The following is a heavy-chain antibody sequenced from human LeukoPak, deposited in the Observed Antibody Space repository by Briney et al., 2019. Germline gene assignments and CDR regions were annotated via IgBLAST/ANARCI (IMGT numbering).Heavy chain of an antibody. J-gene: IGHJ6*03. CDR2: ISPNSGGA. D-gene: IGHD5-18*01. CDR3: ARAQGQSRYGYGAAYYYYMDV. CDR1: RSPFTDSY. V-gene: IGHV1-2*02. Sequence: ALVKACRSASRSPFTDSYVHWVPQSPRPRVECMGWISPNSGGAKSATTLPGRVTMTRDTAISTAHMERNRLRSDDTAVYYCARAQGQSRYGYGAAYYYYMDVWGKGTTVTVPS.